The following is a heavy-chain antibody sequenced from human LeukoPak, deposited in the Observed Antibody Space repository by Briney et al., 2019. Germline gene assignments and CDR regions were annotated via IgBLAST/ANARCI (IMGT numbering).Heavy chain of an antibody. CDR1: GFTFNSYW. Sequence: GGSLRLSCAASGFTFNSYWMHWVRQAPGKGLVWVSRINTDGSLTNYADSVKGRFTFSRDNAKNTLYLEMNSLRAEDTAVYYCARIKVGATGIDYWGQGTLVTVSS. J-gene: IGHJ4*02. CDR2: INTDGSLT. CDR3: ARIKVGATGIDY. V-gene: IGHV3-74*01. D-gene: IGHD1-26*01.